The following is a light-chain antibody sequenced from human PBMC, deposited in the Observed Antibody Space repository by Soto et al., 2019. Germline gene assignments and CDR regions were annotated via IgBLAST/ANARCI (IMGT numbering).Light chain of an antibody. CDR3: MQGLQSTIT. CDR2: LGS. J-gene: IGKJ5*01. CDR1: QSLLQTNGYTY. Sequence: DIVMTQSPLSLPVTPGEPASISCRSSQSLLQTNGYTYLDWYLQKPGQSPQLLIYLGSSRASGVPDRVSGSGSGTDFTLKIGRVEAEDVGIYYCMQGLQSTITFGQGTRLEIK. V-gene: IGKV2-28*01.